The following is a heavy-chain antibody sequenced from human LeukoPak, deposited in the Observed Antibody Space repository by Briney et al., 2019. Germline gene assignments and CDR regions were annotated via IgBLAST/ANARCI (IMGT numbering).Heavy chain of an antibody. Sequence: SETLSLTCTVSGGPIRTSRPYWGWIRQSPGKGLEWIGSVYYVGNAYYRPSLLSRATISIDTSKTHISLRLTSVTAADTAVYYCATHEEGSYFETWGQGALVTVSS. CDR3: ATHEEGSYFET. J-gene: IGHJ4*02. V-gene: IGHV4-39*02. D-gene: IGHD3-10*01. CDR2: VYYVGNA. CDR1: GGPIRTSRPY.